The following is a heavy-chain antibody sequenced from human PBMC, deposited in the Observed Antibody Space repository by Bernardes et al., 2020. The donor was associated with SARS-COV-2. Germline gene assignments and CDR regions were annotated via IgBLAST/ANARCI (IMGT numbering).Heavy chain of an antibody. CDR1: GFTFSSYG. Sequence: GGSLRLSCAASGFTFSSYGMHWVRQAPGKGLEWVAVIWYDGSNKYYADSVKGRFTISRDNSKNTLYLQMNSLRAEDTAVYYCARDSGDCTNGVCPVGDWFDPWGQGTLVTVSS. CDR3: ARDSGDCTNGVCPVGDWFDP. J-gene: IGHJ5*02. V-gene: IGHV3-33*01. D-gene: IGHD2-8*01. CDR2: IWYDGSNK.